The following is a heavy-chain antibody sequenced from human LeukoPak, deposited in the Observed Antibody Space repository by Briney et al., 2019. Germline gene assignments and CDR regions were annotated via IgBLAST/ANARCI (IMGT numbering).Heavy chain of an antibody. CDR3: AAGDYGDPYIWFDP. Sequence: PSETLSLTCTVSGGSISSYYWSWIRQPPGKGLEWIGYIYYSGSTIYNPSLKSRVTISVDTSKNQFSLKLSSVTAADTAVYYCAAGDYGDPYIWFDPWGQGTLVTVSS. CDR1: GGSISSYY. CDR2: IYYSGST. D-gene: IGHD4-17*01. V-gene: IGHV4-59*12. J-gene: IGHJ5*02.